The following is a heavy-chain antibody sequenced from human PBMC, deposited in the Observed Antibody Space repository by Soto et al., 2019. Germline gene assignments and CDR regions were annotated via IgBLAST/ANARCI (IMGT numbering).Heavy chain of an antibody. D-gene: IGHD5-18*01. CDR3: ARDPGGYSYGLASPLGY. V-gene: IGHV1-69*01. CDR2: IIPIFGTA. CDR1: GGTFSSYA. Sequence: QVQLVQSGAEVKKPGSSVKVSCKASGGTFSSYAISWVRQAPGQGLEWMGGIIPIFGTANYAQKFQGRVTITADESTSKAYMELSSLRSEDTAVYYCARDPGGYSYGLASPLGYWGQGTLVTVSS. J-gene: IGHJ4*02.